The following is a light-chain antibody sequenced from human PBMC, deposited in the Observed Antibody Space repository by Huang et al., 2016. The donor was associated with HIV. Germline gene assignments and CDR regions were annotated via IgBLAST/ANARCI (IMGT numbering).Light chain of an antibody. CDR1: QSVTIW. CDR3: QQYSRSAT. CDR2: KAS. J-gene: IGKJ2*01. Sequence: DIQMTQSPSTLSAAVGDRVTIPCLASQSVTIWLAWFQQKPGKAPKLLIHKASTLESGVPSRFSGSGSGTEFTLTIDSLQPDDVATYYCQQYSRSATFGQGTKLEIK. V-gene: IGKV1-5*03.